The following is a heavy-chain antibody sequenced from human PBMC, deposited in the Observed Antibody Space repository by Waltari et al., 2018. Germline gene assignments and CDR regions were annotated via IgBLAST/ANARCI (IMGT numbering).Heavy chain of an antibody. V-gene: IGHV1-8*01. J-gene: IGHJ4*02. CDR1: GYTFTSYD. Sequence: QVQLVQSGAEVKKPGASVKVSCKASGYTFTSYDINWVRQATGQGLEWMGWMNPNSGNTGYAQKFQGRVTMTRNTSISTAYMELSSLRSEDTAVYYCARDPHCSSTSCYGGDGFDYWGQGTLVTVSS. CDR3: ARDPHCSSTSCYGGDGFDY. D-gene: IGHD2-2*01. CDR2: MNPNSGNT.